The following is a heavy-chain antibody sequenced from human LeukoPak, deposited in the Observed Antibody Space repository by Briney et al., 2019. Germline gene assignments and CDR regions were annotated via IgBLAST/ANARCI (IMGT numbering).Heavy chain of an antibody. J-gene: IGHJ4*02. CDR2: ISYDGSNK. CDR3: AKSYKSGSYYLYFDY. D-gene: IGHD3-10*01. Sequence: PGRSLRLSCAASGLTFSIYGMHWVRQAPGKGLEWVAVISYDGSNKYYADSVKGRFTISRDNSKNTLYLQMNSLRAEDTAVYYCAKSYKSGSYYLYFDYWGQGTLVTVSS. CDR1: GLTFSIYG. V-gene: IGHV3-30*18.